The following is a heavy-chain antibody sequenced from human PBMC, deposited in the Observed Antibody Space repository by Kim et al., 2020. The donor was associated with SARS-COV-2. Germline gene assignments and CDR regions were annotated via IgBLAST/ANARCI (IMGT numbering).Heavy chain of an antibody. J-gene: IGHJ4*02. D-gene: IGHD3-16*02. CDR3: AKDGGGLHLGELSSIYFDY. CDR1: GFTFSSYA. V-gene: IGHV3-23*01. CDR2: ISGSGGST. Sequence: GGSLRLSCAASGFTFSSYAMSWVRQAPGKGLEWVSAISGSGGSTYYADSVKGRFTISRDNSKNTLYLQMNSLRAEDTAVYYCAKDGGGLHLGELSSIYFDYWGQGTLVTVSS.